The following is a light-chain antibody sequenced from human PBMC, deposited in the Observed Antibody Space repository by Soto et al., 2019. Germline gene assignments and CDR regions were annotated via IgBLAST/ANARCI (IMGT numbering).Light chain of an antibody. Sequence: EIVLTQSPGTLSLSPGESATLSCRASQSVSTSYLAWYQQRPGQAPRLLIYGASNRATGIPGRFSGSGSGTDFTLTISRLEPEDFAVYYCQQHVTSPYAFGQGTKLEIQ. CDR3: QQHVTSPYA. CDR1: QSVSTSY. J-gene: IGKJ2*01. CDR2: GAS. V-gene: IGKV3-20*01.